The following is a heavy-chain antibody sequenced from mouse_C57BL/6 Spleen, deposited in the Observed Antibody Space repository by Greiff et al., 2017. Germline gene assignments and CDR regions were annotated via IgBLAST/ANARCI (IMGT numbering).Heavy chain of an antibody. V-gene: IGHV1-50*01. CDR3: ARTPRKGYFDY. CDR1: GYTFTSYW. Sequence: VQLQESGAELVKPGASVKLSCKASGYTFTSYWMQWVKQRPGQGLEWIGEIDPSDSYTNYNQKFKGKATLTVDTSSSTAYMQLSSLTSEDSAVYYCARTPRKGYFDYWGQGTTLTVSS. J-gene: IGHJ2*01. CDR2: IDPSDSYT.